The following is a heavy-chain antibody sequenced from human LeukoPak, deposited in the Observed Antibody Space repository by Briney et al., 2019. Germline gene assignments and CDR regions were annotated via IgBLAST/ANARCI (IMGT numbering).Heavy chain of an antibody. D-gene: IGHD1-7*01. J-gene: IGHJ6*03. CDR2: IYYSGST. V-gene: IGHV4-59*01. Sequence: SETLSLTCTVSGGSISSYYWSWIRQPPGKGLEWVGYIYYSGSTNYNPPLKSRVTISVDTSKNQFALKTSSVTAADTAVYYCARIVLSLELQYSYYYMDVWGKGTTVTVSS. CDR1: GGSISSYY. CDR3: ARIVLSLELQYSYYYMDV.